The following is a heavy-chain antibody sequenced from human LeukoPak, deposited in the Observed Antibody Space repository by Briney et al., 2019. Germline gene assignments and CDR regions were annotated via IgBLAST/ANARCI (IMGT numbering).Heavy chain of an antibody. V-gene: IGHV4-59*01. CDR2: IYSSENT. CDR1: GGSISRYY. J-gene: IGHJ3*02. Sequence: SETLSLTCTVSGGSISRYYWSWIRQPPGKGLEWIGYIYSSENTYYNPSLNSRVTISVDTSKNQFSLKLSSVTAADTAVYYCARDWWDYYDSSGYNGYAFDIWGQGTMVTVSS. CDR3: ARDWWDYYDSSGYNGYAFDI. D-gene: IGHD3-22*01.